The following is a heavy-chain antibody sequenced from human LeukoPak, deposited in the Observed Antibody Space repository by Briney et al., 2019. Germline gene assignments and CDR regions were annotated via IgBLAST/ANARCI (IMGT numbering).Heavy chain of an antibody. CDR3: ARGRGGWTFDY. Sequence: PSETLSLTCTVSGVSISSSSYYWGWIRQPPGKGLEWIGSIYYSGSTYYNPSLKSRVTISVDTSKNQFSLKLSSVTAADTAVYYCARGRGGWTFDYWGQETLVTVSS. D-gene: IGHD6-19*01. CDR2: IYYSGST. CDR1: GVSISSSSYY. J-gene: IGHJ4*02. V-gene: IGHV4-39*07.